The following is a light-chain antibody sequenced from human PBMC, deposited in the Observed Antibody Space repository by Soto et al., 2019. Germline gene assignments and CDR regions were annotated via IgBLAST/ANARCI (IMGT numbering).Light chain of an antibody. CDR3: KRTYLPPLT. CDR2: AAS. V-gene: IGKV1-39*01. J-gene: IGKJ4*01. Sequence: DIQMTQSPSSLSASVGDRVTITCRASQSISSYLNWYQQKPGKAPKLLIYAASSLQSGVPSRFSGSGSGKDFTLTISSLQPEDFATYYSKRTYLPPLTTRVWIKVGIX. CDR1: QSISSY.